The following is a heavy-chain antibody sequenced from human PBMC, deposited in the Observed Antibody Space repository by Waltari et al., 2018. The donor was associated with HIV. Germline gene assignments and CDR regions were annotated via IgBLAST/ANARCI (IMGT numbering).Heavy chain of an antibody. CDR3: ARRGTYYYDSSGYLDY. Sequence: QVQLQQWGAGLLKPSETLSLTCAVYGGSFSGYSWSWIRQPPGKGLEWIGEINHSGSTNYNPSLKSRVTISVDTSKNQFSLKLSSVTAADTAVYYCARRGTYYYDSSGYLDYWGQGTLVTVSS. D-gene: IGHD3-22*01. CDR2: INHSGST. J-gene: IGHJ4*02. V-gene: IGHV4-34*01. CDR1: GGSFSGYS.